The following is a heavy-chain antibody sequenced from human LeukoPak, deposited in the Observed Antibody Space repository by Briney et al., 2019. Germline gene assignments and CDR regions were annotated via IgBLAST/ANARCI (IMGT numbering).Heavy chain of an antibody. CDR3: AKRATHGGPGYFDL. D-gene: IGHD1-26*01. Sequence: GGSLRLSCAASGFSFNAYAMSWVRQAPGEGLEWVSGIGNGGSYTYYADFVKGRFTICRDNSKYTLFLQMNSLRAEDTAIYYCAKRATHGGPGYFDLWGRGTLVTVSS. J-gene: IGHJ2*01. CDR2: IGNGGSYT. V-gene: IGHV3-23*03. CDR1: GFSFNAYA.